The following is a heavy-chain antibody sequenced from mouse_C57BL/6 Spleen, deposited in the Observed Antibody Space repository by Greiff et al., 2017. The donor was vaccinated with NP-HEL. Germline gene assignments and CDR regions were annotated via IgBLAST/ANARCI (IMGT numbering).Heavy chain of an antibody. J-gene: IGHJ3*01. CDR3: ATVSSYYSIWFAY. CDR1: GYAFSSSW. D-gene: IGHD2-5*01. CDR2: IYPGDGDT. V-gene: IGHV1-82*01. Sequence: VQLQQSGPELVKPGASVKISCKASGYAFSSSWMNWVKQRPGKGLEWIGRIYPGDGDTNYNGKFKGKATLTADKSSSTAYMQLSSLTSEDSAVYFCATVSSYYSIWFAYWGQGTLVTVSA.